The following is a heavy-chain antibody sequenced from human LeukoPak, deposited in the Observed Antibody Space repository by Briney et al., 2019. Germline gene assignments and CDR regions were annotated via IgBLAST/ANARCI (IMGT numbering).Heavy chain of an antibody. CDR1: GGSFSGYY. CDR3: ARAGRYLHWFDP. J-gene: IGHJ5*02. Sequence: PSETLSLTCAVYGGSFSGYYWSWIRQPPGKGLEWIGEINHSGSTNYNPSLKSRVTISVDTSKNQFSLKLSSVTAADTAVYYCARAGRYLHWFDPWGQGTLVTVSS. CDR2: INHSGST. D-gene: IGHD1-1*01. V-gene: IGHV4-34*01.